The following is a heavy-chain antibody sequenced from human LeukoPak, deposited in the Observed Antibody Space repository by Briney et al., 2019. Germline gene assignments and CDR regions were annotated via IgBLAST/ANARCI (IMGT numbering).Heavy chain of an antibody. CDR2: IYYSGST. Sequence: SETLSLTCTVSGGSISSYYWGWIRQPPGKGLEWIGSIYYSGSTYYNPSLKSRVTISVDTSKNQFSLKLSSVTAADTAVYYCARDPAPYYDSSGYVDYWGQGTLVTVSS. J-gene: IGHJ4*02. CDR3: ARDPAPYYDSSGYVDY. CDR1: GGSISSYY. V-gene: IGHV4-39*07. D-gene: IGHD3-22*01.